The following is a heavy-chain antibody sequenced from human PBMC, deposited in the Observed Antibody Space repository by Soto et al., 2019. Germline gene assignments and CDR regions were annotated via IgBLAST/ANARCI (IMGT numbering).Heavy chain of an antibody. Sequence: PSETLSLTCTVSGGSISSGDYYWSWIRQPPGKGLEWIGYIYYSGSTYYNPSLKSRVTISADTSKNQFSLKLSSVTAADTAVYYCARSDYVWGSYRNGNWFDPWGQGTLVTVSS. CDR2: IYYSGST. CDR1: GGSISSGDYY. J-gene: IGHJ5*02. CDR3: ARSDYVWGSYRNGNWFDP. V-gene: IGHV4-30-4*01. D-gene: IGHD3-16*02.